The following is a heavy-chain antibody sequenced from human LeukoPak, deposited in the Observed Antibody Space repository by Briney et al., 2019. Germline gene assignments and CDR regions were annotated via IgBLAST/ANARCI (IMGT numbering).Heavy chain of an antibody. J-gene: IGHJ4*02. CDR3: ARGGSGAAGDIDY. CDR1: GGPISSSSYY. D-gene: IGHD6-13*01. Sequence: SETLSLTCTVSGGPISSSSYYWGWIRQPPGKGLEWIGEINHSGSTNYNPSLKSRVTISVDTSKNQFSLKLSSVTAADTAVYYCARGGSGAAGDIDYWGQGTLVTVSS. CDR2: INHSGST. V-gene: IGHV4-39*07.